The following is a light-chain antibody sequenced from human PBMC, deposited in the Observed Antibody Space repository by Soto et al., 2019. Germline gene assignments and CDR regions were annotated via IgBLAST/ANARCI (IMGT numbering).Light chain of an antibody. V-gene: IGKV1-39*01. CDR3: QQYNNWPLT. CDR2: AAS. Sequence: DIQMTQSPCSLSASVGDRVTITCRASQSISSYLNWYQQKPGKAPKLLIYAASSLQSGVPSRFSGSGSGAEFTLTISSLQSEDFAVYYCQQYNNWPLTFGGGTKVDIK. J-gene: IGKJ4*01. CDR1: QSISSY.